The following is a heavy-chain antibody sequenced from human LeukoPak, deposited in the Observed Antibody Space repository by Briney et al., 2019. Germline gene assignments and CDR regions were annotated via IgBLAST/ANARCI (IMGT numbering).Heavy chain of an antibody. V-gene: IGHV3-64*02. Sequence: PGGSLRLSCSASGFTFRNSDMHWVRQAPGKGLEYVSAINSDGHYTYYADAVKGRFTISRDDSKYTLFLQMGGLRVEDMALYYCARALPGGYYDYWGQGTLVTVSS. CDR2: INSDGHYT. D-gene: IGHD3-22*01. J-gene: IGHJ4*02. CDR1: GFTFRNSD. CDR3: ARALPGGYYDY.